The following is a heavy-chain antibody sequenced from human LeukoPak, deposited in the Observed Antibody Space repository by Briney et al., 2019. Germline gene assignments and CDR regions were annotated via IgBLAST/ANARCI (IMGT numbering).Heavy chain of an antibody. D-gene: IGHD3-3*01. J-gene: IGHJ4*02. Sequence: GGSLRLSCAASGFTFSSYAMSWVRQAPGKGLEWVSAISGSGGSTYYADSVKGRFTISRDNSKNKLFLQMNSLRAEDTAVYYCAKDSRGGDFWSGYYVFDYWGQGTLVTVSS. CDR2: ISGSGGST. CDR3: AKDSRGGDFWSGYYVFDY. V-gene: IGHV3-23*01. CDR1: GFTFSSYA.